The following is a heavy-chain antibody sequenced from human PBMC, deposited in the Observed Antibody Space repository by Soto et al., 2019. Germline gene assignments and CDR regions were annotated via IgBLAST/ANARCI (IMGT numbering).Heavy chain of an antibody. J-gene: IGHJ6*02. Sequence: GESLKISCKGSEYSFTSYWISWVRQMPGKGLEWMGRIDPSDSYTNYSPSFQGHVTISADKSISTAYLQWSSLKASDTAMYYCARCVGTARGACYYGMDVWGQGTTVTASS. D-gene: IGHD3-10*01. CDR2: IDPSDSYT. CDR3: ARCVGTARGACYYGMDV. V-gene: IGHV5-10-1*01. CDR1: EYSFTSYW.